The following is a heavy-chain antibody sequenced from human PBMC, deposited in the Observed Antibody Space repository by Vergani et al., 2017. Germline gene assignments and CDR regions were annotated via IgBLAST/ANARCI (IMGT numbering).Heavy chain of an antibody. Sequence: QVQLQQWGAGLLKPSETLTLTCAVYGGSFSGYYWSWIRQPPGKGLVWIGEINHSGSTNYNPSLKSRVTISVDTSKNQFSLKLSSVTAADTAVYYCASLGXITAAGSRSGWFDPWGQGTLVTVSS. CDR1: GGSFSGYY. V-gene: IGHV4-34*01. D-gene: IGHD6-13*01. CDR2: INHSGST. CDR3: ASLGXITAAGSRSGWFDP. J-gene: IGHJ5*02.